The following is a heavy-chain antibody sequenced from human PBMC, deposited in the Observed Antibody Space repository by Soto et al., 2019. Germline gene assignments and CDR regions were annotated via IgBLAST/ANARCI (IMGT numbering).Heavy chain of an antibody. CDR1: GYTFTGYY. V-gene: IGHV1-2*02. J-gene: IGHJ6*02. CDR2: INPNSGGT. Sequence: QVQLVQSGAEVKKPGASVKVSCKASGYTFTGYYMHWVRQAPGQGLAWMGWINPNSGGTNYAQKFQGRVTMTRDTSIRTAYMELGRLRSDDTAVYYCARVYYGDYYYGMDVWGQGTTVTVSS. CDR3: ARVYYGDYYYGMDV. D-gene: IGHD4-17*01.